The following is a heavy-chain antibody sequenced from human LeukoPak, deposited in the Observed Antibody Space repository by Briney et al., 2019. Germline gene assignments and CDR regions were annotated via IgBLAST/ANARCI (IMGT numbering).Heavy chain of an antibody. CDR1: GGSISSYY. CDR2: IYYSGST. J-gene: IGHJ3*02. D-gene: IGHD2-2*01. Sequence: SETLSLTCTVSGGSISSYYWSWIRQPPGKGLEWIGYIYYSGSTNYNPSLKSRVTISVDTSKNQFSLKLSSVTAADTAVYYCASHYCSSTSCPRLDAFDIWGQGTMVTVSP. CDR3: ASHYCSSTSCPRLDAFDI. V-gene: IGHV4-59*01.